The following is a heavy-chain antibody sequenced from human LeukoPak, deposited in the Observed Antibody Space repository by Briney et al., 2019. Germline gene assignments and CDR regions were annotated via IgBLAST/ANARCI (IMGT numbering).Heavy chain of an antibody. J-gene: IGHJ4*02. Sequence: SETLSLTCAVYGGSFSGYYWSWIRQPPGKGLEWIGEINHSGSTNYNPSLKSRVTISVDTSKNQFSLKLSSVTAADTAVYYCARGNGSWYGYWGQGTLVPVSS. CDR2: INHSGST. V-gene: IGHV4-34*01. CDR3: ARGNGSWYGY. D-gene: IGHD6-13*01. CDR1: GGSFSGYY.